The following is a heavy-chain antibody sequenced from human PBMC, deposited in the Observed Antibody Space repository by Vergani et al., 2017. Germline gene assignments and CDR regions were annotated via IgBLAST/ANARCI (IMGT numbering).Heavy chain of an antibody. CDR3: ARASTIFGVVTNRGSMDV. CDR2: IIPILGTA. D-gene: IGHD3-3*01. J-gene: IGHJ6*04. V-gene: IGHV1-69*01. CDR1: GGTFSSYA. Sequence: QVQLVQSGAEVKKPGSSVKVSCKASGGTFSSYAISWVRQAPGQGLEWMGGIIPILGTANYAQKFQGRVTITADESKSTAYMELSSLRSEDTAVYYCARASTIFGVVTNRGSMDVWGKGTTVTVSS.